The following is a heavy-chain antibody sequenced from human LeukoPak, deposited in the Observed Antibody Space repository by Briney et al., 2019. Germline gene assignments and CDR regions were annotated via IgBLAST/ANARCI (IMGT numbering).Heavy chain of an antibody. V-gene: IGHV3-64D*06. D-gene: IGHD2-15*01. CDR1: GFTFSTYA. CDR2: ISSNGGST. Sequence: GSLRLSCAASGFTFSTYAMSWVRQAPGKGLEYVSAISSNGGSTYYADSVKGRFTISRDNSKNTLYLQMSSLRAEDTAVYYCVKATYCSGGSCYSYYFDYWGQGTLVTVSS. CDR3: VKATYCSGGSCYSYYFDY. J-gene: IGHJ4*02.